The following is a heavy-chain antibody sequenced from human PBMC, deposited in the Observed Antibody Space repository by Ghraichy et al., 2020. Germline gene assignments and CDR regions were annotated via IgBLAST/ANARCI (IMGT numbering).Heavy chain of an antibody. Sequence: GESLNISCEASGVPFSSYWMHWVRQGPGKGLVWVSRINADGSSTNYADSVKGRFTISRDNAKNTLYLQMNSLRAEDTAVYYCARETSHSGTYFSSWGQGTLVTASS. D-gene: IGHD1-26*01. V-gene: IGHV3-74*01. CDR3: ARETSHSGTYFSS. CDR1: GVPFSSYW. J-gene: IGHJ5*02. CDR2: INADGSST.